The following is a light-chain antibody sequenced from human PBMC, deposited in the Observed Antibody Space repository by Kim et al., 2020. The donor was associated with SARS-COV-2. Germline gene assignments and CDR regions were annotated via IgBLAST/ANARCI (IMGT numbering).Light chain of an antibody. J-gene: IGLJ1*01. Sequence: GQSITISCTGTSSDVGGYNYVSWYQQHPGKAPKLMIYDVRKRPSGVSNRFSGSKSGNTASLTISGLQAEDEADYYCSSYTSSSTLVFGTGTKVTVL. V-gene: IGLV2-14*04. CDR3: SSYTSSSTLV. CDR1: SSDVGGYNY. CDR2: DVR.